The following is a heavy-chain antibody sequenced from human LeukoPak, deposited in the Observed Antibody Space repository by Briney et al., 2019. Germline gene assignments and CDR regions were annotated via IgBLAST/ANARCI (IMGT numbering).Heavy chain of an antibody. Sequence: GASVKVSCKASGGTFSSYAISWVRQAPGQGLEWMGGIIPIFGTANYAQKFQGRVTMTRDMSTSTVYMELSSLRSEDTAVYYCASEPRITMIVVVERGLDYWGQGTLVTVSS. CDR1: GGTFSSYA. D-gene: IGHD3-22*01. CDR3: ASEPRITMIVVVERGLDY. CDR2: IIPIFGTA. J-gene: IGHJ4*02. V-gene: IGHV1-69*05.